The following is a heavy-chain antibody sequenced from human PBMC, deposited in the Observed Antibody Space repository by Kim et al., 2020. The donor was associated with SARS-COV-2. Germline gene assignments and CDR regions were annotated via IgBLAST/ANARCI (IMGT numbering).Heavy chain of an antibody. CDR1: GGSISSYY. D-gene: IGHD3-10*01. CDR2: IYYSGST. CDR3: ARHPRSELTMVRGSNWFDP. J-gene: IGHJ5*02. V-gene: IGHV4-59*08. Sequence: SETLSLTCTVSGGSISSYYWSWIRQPPGKGLEWIGYIYYSGSTNYNPSLKSRVTISVDTSKNQFSLKLSSVTAADTAVYYCARHPRSELTMVRGSNWFDPWGQGTLVTVSS.